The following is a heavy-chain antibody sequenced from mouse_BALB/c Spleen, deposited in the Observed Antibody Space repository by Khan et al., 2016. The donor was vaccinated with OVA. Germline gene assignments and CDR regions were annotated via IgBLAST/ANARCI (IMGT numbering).Heavy chain of an antibody. CDR3: ASHLTGSFAY. CDR2: ISSVGDYT. V-gene: IGHV5-6*01. Sequence: EVQLVESGGDLVEPGGSLKLSCAASGFTFSTYGMSWVRQTPDKRLEWVATISSVGDYTYYPDNVKGRFTISRDNAKNTLYLQMSSLKSEDTAMFYCASHLTGSFAYWGQGTLVTVST. J-gene: IGHJ3*01. CDR1: GFTFSTYG. D-gene: IGHD4-1*01.